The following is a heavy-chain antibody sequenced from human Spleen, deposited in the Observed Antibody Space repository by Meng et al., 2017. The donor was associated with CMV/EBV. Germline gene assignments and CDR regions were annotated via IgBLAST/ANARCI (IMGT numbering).Heavy chain of an antibody. D-gene: IGHD2-15*01. Sequence: QLQLQESGPGLVKPSETLSLTCTVSGGSISSSSYYWGWIRQPPGKGLEWIGSIYYSGSTYYNPSLKSRVTISVDTSKNQFSLKLSSVTAADTAVYYCARDGRQPLPGFDYWGQGTLVTVSS. CDR1: GGSISSSSYY. V-gene: IGHV4-39*07. J-gene: IGHJ4*02. CDR3: ARDGRQPLPGFDY. CDR2: IYYSGST.